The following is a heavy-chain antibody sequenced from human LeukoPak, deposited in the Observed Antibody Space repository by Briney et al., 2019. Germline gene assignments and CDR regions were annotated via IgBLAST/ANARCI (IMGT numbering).Heavy chain of an antibody. CDR2: IYYSGST. D-gene: IGHD4-17*01. J-gene: IGHJ4*02. CDR1: GGSISGGSHH. CDR3: AREVPDYGDYFDY. Sequence: PSETLSLTCTVSGGSISGGSHHWGWFRQSPGKGLEWIGYIYYSGSTNYNSSLKSRVTISVDTSKNQFSLKLSSVTAADTAVYYCAREVPDYGDYFDYWGQGTLVTVFS. V-gene: IGHV4-61*01.